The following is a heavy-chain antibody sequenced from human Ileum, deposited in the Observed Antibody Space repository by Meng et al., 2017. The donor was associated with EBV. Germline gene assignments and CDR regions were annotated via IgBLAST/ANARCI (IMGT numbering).Heavy chain of an antibody. D-gene: IGHD4-11*01. CDR3: AKANDYSLNS. V-gene: IGHV4-4*03. CDR1: GDFISSIHW. CDR2: MHPSGST. Sequence: QGHFQEPRPGLVKPQGTRSLTFAVSGDFISSIHWWTWVRQPPGKGLEWIGEMHPSGSTYYNPSLKSRVTISLDTFNNQFFLRLTSLTAADTAVYYCAKANDYSLNSWGQGTLVTVSS. J-gene: IGHJ4*02.